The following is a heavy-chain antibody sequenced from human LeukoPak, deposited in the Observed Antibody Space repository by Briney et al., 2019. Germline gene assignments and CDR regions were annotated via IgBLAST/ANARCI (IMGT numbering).Heavy chain of an antibody. D-gene: IGHD1-1*01. J-gene: IGHJ3*02. CDR2: ISWKSGSI. Sequence: GGSLRLSCAASGFSFDDYAMHWVRQAPGKGLEWGSGISWKSGSIGYADSVKGRFTISRDNAKNSLYLQMNSLRAEDTALYYCARTTGNDAFDIWGQGTMVTVSS. V-gene: IGHV3-9*01. CDR3: ARTTGNDAFDI. CDR1: GFSFDDYA.